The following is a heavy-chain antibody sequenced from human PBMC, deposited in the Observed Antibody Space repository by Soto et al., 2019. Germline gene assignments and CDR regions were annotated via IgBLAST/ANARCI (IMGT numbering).Heavy chain of an antibody. D-gene: IGHD2-2*01. CDR3: ARVGIVVVPAAMGGYYYGMDV. CDR2: IIPIFGTA. V-gene: IGHV1-69*01. J-gene: IGHJ6*02. Sequence: QVQLVQSGAEVKKPGSSVKVSCKASGGTFSSYAISWVRQAPGQGLEWMGGIIPIFGTANYAQKFQGRVTITADESKSTAYMELSSLRSEDTAVYYCARVGIVVVPAAMGGYYYGMDVWGQGTTVTVSS. CDR1: GGTFSSYA.